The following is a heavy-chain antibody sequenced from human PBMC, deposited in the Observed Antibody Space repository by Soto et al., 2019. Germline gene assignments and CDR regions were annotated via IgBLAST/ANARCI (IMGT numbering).Heavy chain of an antibody. J-gene: IGHJ4*02. Sequence: QVQLQESGPGLVKPSETLSLTCTVSGGSISSYYWSWIRQPPGKGLEWIGYIYYSGSTNYNPSLKSRVTISVDTSKNQFSLKLSSVTAADTGVYYCARQGCGGDCYSPPFDYWGQGTLVTVSS. V-gene: IGHV4-59*08. CDR3: ARQGCGGDCYSPPFDY. CDR2: IYYSGST. CDR1: GGSISSYY. D-gene: IGHD2-21*02.